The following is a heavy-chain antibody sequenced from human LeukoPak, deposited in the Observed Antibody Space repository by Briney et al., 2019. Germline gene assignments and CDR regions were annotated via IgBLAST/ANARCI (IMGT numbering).Heavy chain of an antibody. Sequence: PGGSLRLSCAASGFTFSSYAMHWVRQAPGKGLEWVAVISYDGSNKYYADSVKGRFTISRDNSKNTLYLQMNSLRAEDTAVYYCARDYYGGYGLDYWGQGTLVTVSS. CDR2: ISYDGSNK. CDR3: ARDYYGGYGLDY. V-gene: IGHV3-30-3*01. J-gene: IGHJ4*02. CDR1: GFTFSSYA. D-gene: IGHD4-17*01.